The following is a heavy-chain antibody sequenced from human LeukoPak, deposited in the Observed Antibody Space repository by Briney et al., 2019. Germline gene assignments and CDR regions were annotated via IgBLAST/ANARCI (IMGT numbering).Heavy chain of an antibody. J-gene: IGHJ4*02. CDR2: INPNSGGT. Sequence: GASVKVSCKASGYTFTGYYMHSVRQAPGQGLEWMGWINPNSGGTNYAQKFQGRVTMTRDTSISTAYMELSRLRSDDTAVYYCAREPLSGSYSFDYWGQGTLVTVSS. D-gene: IGHD1-26*01. CDR1: GYTFTGYY. V-gene: IGHV1-2*02. CDR3: AREPLSGSYSFDY.